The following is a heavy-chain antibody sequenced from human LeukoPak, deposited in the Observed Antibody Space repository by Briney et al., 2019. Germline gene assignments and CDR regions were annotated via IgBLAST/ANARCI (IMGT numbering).Heavy chain of an antibody. CDR1: GFTFSSYG. CDR3: ARSLMIVVPQGLDY. V-gene: IGHV3-33*01. J-gene: IGHJ4*02. Sequence: GGSLRLSSAASGFTFSSYGMHWVRQAPGKGLEWVAVIWYDGSNKYYADSVKGQFTISRDNSKNTLYLQMNSLRAEDTAVYYCARSLMIVVPQGLDYWGQGTLVTVSS. D-gene: IGHD3-22*01. CDR2: IWYDGSNK.